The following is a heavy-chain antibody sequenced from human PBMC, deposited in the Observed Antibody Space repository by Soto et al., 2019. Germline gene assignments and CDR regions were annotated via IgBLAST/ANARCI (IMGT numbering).Heavy chain of an antibody. CDR3: ARGAPLSFHGLDV. D-gene: IGHD1-26*01. J-gene: IGHJ6*02. Sequence: PGGSLRLSCAASGFTFSSYAMTWVRQAPGKGLEWVSGIGRGGSDTYFPDSTKGRFTISRDNSRNTLYLQLNSLRVEDTAVYYCARGAPLSFHGLDVWGQGTTVTVSS. V-gene: IGHV3-23*01. CDR2: IGRGGSDT. CDR1: GFTFSSYA.